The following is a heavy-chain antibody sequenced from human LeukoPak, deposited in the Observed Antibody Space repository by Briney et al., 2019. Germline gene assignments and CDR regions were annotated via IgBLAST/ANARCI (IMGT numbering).Heavy chain of an antibody. D-gene: IGHD3-16*01. J-gene: IGHJ5*02. CDR2: IKQDGSEK. CDR3: ASHSYGYNH. CDR1: GIIITSYW. Sequence: PGGSLRLSCAASGIIITSYWVSWVRQTPGKGLEWVANIKQDGSEKNYVDSVKGRFTIFRDNARNSLYLQMNSLRAEDTAVYYCASHSYGYNHWGQGTLVIVSS. V-gene: IGHV3-7*01.